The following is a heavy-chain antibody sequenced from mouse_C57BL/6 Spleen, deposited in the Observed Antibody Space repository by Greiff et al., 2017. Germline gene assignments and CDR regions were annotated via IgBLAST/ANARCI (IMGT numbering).Heavy chain of an antibody. V-gene: IGHV5-9*01. CDR3: ARRNYGSSLDY. J-gene: IGHJ2*01. Sequence: EVQRVESGGGLVKPGGSLKLSCAASGFTFSSYTMSWVRQTPEKRLEWVATISGGGGNTYYPDSVKGRFTISRDNAKNTLYLQMSSLRSEDTALYYCARRNYGSSLDYWGQGTTLTVSS. CDR1: GFTFSSYT. CDR2: ISGGGGNT. D-gene: IGHD1-1*01.